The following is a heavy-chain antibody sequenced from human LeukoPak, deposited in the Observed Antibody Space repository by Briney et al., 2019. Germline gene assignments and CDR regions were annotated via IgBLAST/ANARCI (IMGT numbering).Heavy chain of an antibody. J-gene: IGHJ3*02. CDR2: ISGDGGST. Sequence: GGSLRLSCAAPGFTFDDYAMHWVRQAPGKGLEWVSLISGDGGSTYYADSVKGRFTISRDNSKNSLYLQMNSLRTEDTALYYCAKDIQSLARNYYDSSGYAFDIWGQGTMVTVSS. V-gene: IGHV3-43*02. CDR3: AKDIQSLARNYYDSSGYAFDI. D-gene: IGHD3-22*01. CDR1: GFTFDDYA.